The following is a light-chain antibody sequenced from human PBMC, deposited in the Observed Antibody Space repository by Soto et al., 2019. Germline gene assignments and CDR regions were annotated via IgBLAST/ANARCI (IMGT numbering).Light chain of an antibody. CDR2: AAS. J-gene: IGKJ1*01. V-gene: IGKV1-8*01. CDR3: QQYYSYFTWT. CDR1: QGISSY. Sequence: MTQSPSSFSASTGDRVTITCRASQGISSYLAWYQQKPGKAPKLLIYAASTLQSGVPSRFSGSGSGTDFTLTISCLQSEDFATYYCQQYYSYFTWTFGQGTKVEIK.